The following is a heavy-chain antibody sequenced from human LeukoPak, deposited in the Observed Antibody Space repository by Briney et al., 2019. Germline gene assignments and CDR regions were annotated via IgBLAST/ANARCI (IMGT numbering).Heavy chain of an antibody. J-gene: IGHJ5*02. Sequence: GESLKISCKGSGYSFSTYWIAWVRQMPGKGLEWMGIIYPGDSDTRYSPSFQGQVTISADKSISTAYLQWSSLKASDTAMYYCSRQVTTTWFDPWGQGTLVTVSS. V-gene: IGHV5-51*01. CDR3: SRQVTTTWFDP. CDR2: IYPGDSDT. D-gene: IGHD4-17*01. CDR1: GYSFSTYW.